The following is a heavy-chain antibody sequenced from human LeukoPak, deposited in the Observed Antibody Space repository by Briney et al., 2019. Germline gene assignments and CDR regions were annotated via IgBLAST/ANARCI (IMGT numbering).Heavy chain of an antibody. V-gene: IGHV3-30*18. J-gene: IGHJ4*02. Sequence: GGSLRLSCAASRFTISSYGMHWVRQAPGKGLEWVAVISYDGSNKYYADSVKGRFTVSRDNSKNTLYLQMNSLRAEDTAVYYCAKEGRDGFNYDYWGQGTLVTVSS. D-gene: IGHD5-24*01. CDR3: AKEGRDGFNYDY. CDR2: ISYDGSNK. CDR1: RFTISSYG.